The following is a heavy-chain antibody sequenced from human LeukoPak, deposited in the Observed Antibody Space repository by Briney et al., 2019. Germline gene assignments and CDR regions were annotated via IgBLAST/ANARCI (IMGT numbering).Heavy chain of an antibody. CDR2: IYPDDSDT. CDR3: ARHPNITVVGNNWFDP. J-gene: IGHJ5*02. CDR1: GYIFSSYW. Sequence: GESLKISCKGSGYIFSSYWIGWVRQMPGKGLEWMGIIYPDDSDTRYSPSFQGQVTISADKSISTAYLQWSSLKASDTAMYYCARHPNITVVGNNWFDPWGQGTLVTVSS. D-gene: IGHD1-14*01. V-gene: IGHV5-51*01.